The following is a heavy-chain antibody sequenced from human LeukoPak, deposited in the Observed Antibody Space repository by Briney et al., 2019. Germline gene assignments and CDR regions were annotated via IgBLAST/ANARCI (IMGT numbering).Heavy chain of an antibody. Sequence: SETLSLTCAVYGGSFSGYYWSWIRQPPGKGLEWIGEINHSGSTNYNPSLKSRVTISVDTSKNQFSLKLSSVTAADTAVYYCARLGAVAGTYYYYGMDIWGQGTTVTVSS. CDR3: ARLGAVAGTYYYYGMDI. D-gene: IGHD6-19*01. J-gene: IGHJ6*02. CDR1: GGSFSGYY. V-gene: IGHV4-34*01. CDR2: INHSGST.